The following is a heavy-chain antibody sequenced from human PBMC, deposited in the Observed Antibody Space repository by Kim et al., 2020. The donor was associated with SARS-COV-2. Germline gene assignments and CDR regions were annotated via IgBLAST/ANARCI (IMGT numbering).Heavy chain of an antibody. D-gene: IGHD6-13*01. J-gene: IGHJ4*02. CDR1: GFTFSTYA. CDR3: AKGRSENIAAAFNY. CDR2: VGGSGGNT. V-gene: IGHV3-23*01. Sequence: GGSLRLSCAASGFTFSTYAMSWVRRAPGKGLEWVSTVGGSGGNTYHADSAKGRFTIFRDNSKNTVDLQMNSLRAEDTAVYYCAKGRSENIAAAFNYWGQG.